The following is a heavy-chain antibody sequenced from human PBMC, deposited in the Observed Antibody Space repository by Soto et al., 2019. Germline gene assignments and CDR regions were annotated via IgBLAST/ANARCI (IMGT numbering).Heavy chain of an antibody. J-gene: IGHJ4*02. V-gene: IGHV3-53*01. D-gene: IGHD3-3*01. CDR1: GFTVSANY. Sequence: GGSLRLSCAASGFTVSANYMSWVRQAPGKGLEWVSLIYSGGRTDYAHSVKGRFTISRDNPKNTLYLQMNSLRGEDTAVYYCARGGVIFGVVTVFDYWGQGALVTV. CDR3: ARGGVIFGVVTVFDY. CDR2: IYSGGRT.